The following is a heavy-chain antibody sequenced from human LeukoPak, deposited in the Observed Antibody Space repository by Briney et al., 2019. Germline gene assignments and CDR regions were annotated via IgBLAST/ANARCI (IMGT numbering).Heavy chain of an antibody. CDR3: AKDPGNMVGAANIDY. V-gene: IGHV3-30*02. Sequence: GGSLRLSCAASGFTFSSYGMHWVREAPGNRLERVAIIRYDGSNKYYADSVNGRFTISKDNSKNSLYLQMNCLRAAETPVCSCAKDPGNMVGAANIDYWGQGTLVTVSS. CDR2: IRYDGSNK. J-gene: IGHJ4*02. D-gene: IGHD1-26*01. CDR1: GFTFSSYG.